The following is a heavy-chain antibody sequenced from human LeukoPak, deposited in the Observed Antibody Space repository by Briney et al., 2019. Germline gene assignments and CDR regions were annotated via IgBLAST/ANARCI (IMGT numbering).Heavy chain of an antibody. Sequence: PSETLSLTCTVSGDSINSYYWSWIRQPPGKGLEWIGYIYHSGSTYYNPSLKSRVTIPVDRSKNQFSLNLSSVTAADTAVYYCARDDGYGSGTYYYDFWGQGTLVTVSS. CDR3: ARDDGYGSGTYYYDF. CDR2: IYHSGST. V-gene: IGHV4-59*12. D-gene: IGHD3-10*01. CDR1: GDSINSYY. J-gene: IGHJ4*02.